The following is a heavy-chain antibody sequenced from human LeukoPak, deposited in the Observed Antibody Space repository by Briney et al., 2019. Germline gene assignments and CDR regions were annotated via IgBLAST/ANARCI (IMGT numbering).Heavy chain of an antibody. CDR2: IIPIFGTA. CDR3: ARSPYDFWSGYYTSQSQDNWFDP. J-gene: IGHJ5*02. D-gene: IGHD3-3*01. Sequence: PLASVKVSCKASGGTFSSYAISWVRQAPGQGLEWMGGIIPIFGTANYAQKFQGRVTITADESTSTAYMELSSLRSEDTAVYYCARSPYDFWSGYYTSQSQDNWFDPWGQGTLVTVSS. CDR1: GGTFSSYA. V-gene: IGHV1-69*13.